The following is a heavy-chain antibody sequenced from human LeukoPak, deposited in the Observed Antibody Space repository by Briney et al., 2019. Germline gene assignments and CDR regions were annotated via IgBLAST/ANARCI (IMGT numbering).Heavy chain of an antibody. CDR1: GYTFTSYG. CDR2: ISTYNGNT. V-gene: IGHV1-18*01. D-gene: IGHD3-10*01. Sequence: ASVKVSCKASGYTFTSYGISWVRQAPGQGLEWMGWISTYNGNTNYAQMLKGRITMTTDTSTSTAYMELRSQRSDDTAVYYCARGKPVYFYGPGSYLASPFDSWGQGTLVTVSS. J-gene: IGHJ4*02. CDR3: ARGKPVYFYGPGSYLASPFDS.